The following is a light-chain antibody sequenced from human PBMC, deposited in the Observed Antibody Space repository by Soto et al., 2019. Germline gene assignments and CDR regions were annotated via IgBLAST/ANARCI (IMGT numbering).Light chain of an antibody. V-gene: IGKV3-15*01. CDR1: QSVSRH. Sequence: ETVMTQSPATLSVSPGERATLSCRASQSVSRHLAWYQQAPGQAPRLLIHGASTRAIGVPDRFSGSGSGTEFTLTISSLQSEDFAVYYCQQYGSSLFTVGPGTKVDIK. J-gene: IGKJ3*01. CDR2: GAS. CDR3: QQYGSSLFT.